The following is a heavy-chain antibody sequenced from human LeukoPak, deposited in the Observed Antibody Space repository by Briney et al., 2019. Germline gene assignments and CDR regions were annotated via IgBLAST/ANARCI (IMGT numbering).Heavy chain of an antibody. D-gene: IGHD3-22*01. CDR3: TTGNYYYDSSGYYLYFDY. J-gene: IGHJ4*02. CDR2: IKSKTDGGTT. V-gene: IGHV3-15*01. CDR1: GFTFSNAW. Sequence: GGSLRLSSAASGFTFSNAWMSWVRQAPGKGLEWVGRIKSKTDGGTTDYAAPVKGRFTISRDDSKNTLYLQMNSLKTEDTAVYYCTTGNYYYDSSGYYLYFDYWGQGTLVTVSS.